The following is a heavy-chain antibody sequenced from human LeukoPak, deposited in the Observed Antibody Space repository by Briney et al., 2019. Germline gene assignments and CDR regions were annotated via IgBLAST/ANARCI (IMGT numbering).Heavy chain of an antibody. J-gene: IGHJ4*02. CDR3: ARYTGSYFYFDY. CDR2: IHPGDSDT. Sequence: GESLKISCKGYGYGFTSYWIGWVRQMPGKGLEWMGIIHPGDSDTRYSPSFQGQVTISADKSISTASLQWSSLKASDTAMYYCARYTGSYFYFDYWGQGTLVTVSS. CDR1: GYGFTSYW. V-gene: IGHV5-51*01. D-gene: IGHD1-26*01.